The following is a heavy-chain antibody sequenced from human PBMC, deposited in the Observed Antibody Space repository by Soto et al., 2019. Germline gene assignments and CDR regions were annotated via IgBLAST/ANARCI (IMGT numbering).Heavy chain of an antibody. CDR1: GGTFSSYA. V-gene: IGHV1-69*13. D-gene: IGHD6-13*01. Sequence: SVKVSCKASGGTFSSYAISWVRQAPGQGLEWMGGIIPIFGTANYAQKFQGRVTITADESTSTAYMELSSLRSEDTAVYYCARGIAGRGYYYYYMDVWGKGTTVTVSS. J-gene: IGHJ6*03. CDR2: IIPIFGTA. CDR3: ARGIAGRGYYYYYMDV.